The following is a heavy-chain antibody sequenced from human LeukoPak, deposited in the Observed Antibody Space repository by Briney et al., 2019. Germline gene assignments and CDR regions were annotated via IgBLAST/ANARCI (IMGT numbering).Heavy chain of an antibody. Sequence: PGGFLRLSCAASGFTFSSYSMNWVRQAPGKGLEWVSSISSSSSYIYYADSVKGRFTISRDNAKNSLYLQMNSLRAEDTAVYYCARGYSSSSSLGYWGQGTLVTVSS. V-gene: IGHV3-21*01. CDR1: GFTFSSYS. J-gene: IGHJ4*02. D-gene: IGHD6-6*01. CDR2: ISSSSSYI. CDR3: ARGYSSSSSLGY.